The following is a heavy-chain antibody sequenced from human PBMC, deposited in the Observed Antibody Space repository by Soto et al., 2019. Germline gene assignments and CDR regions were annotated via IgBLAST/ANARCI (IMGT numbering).Heavy chain of an antibody. CDR1: GGSISSSSYY. CDR2: IYYSGST. J-gene: IGHJ4*02. D-gene: IGHD3-16*01. CDR3: ARRRSMITFGGGTYFDY. Sequence: QLQLQESGPGLVKPSETLSLTCTVSGGSISSSSYYWGWIRQPPGKGLEWIGSIYYSGSTYYNPSLKSRVTLHVDTSKNQFSLKLGSVTAADTAVYCCARRRSMITFGGGTYFDYWGQGTLVNVSS. V-gene: IGHV4-39*01.